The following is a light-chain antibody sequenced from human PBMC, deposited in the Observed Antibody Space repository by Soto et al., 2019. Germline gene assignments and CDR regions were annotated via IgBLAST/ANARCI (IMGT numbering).Light chain of an antibody. Sequence: QSALTQPPSASGAPGQRVTISCTGSSSNIGAGYDVQWYQQLPGTAPKLLMYGNTNRPSGVPDRFSGSKSGTSASLAITGLQAEDEADYYCQSYDSSLTALYVFGTGTKVTVL. J-gene: IGLJ1*01. CDR1: SSNIGAGYD. V-gene: IGLV1-40*01. CDR2: GNT. CDR3: QSYDSSLTALYV.